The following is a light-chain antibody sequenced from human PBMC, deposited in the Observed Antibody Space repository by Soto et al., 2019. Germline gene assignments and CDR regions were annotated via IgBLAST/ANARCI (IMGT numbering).Light chain of an antibody. Sequence: DIGLTQSPGTLSLSPGERATLSCRASQTVSSSYLAWYQQKPGQAPRLLIYGASTRAAGIPDRFSGSGSGTDFTLTISRLEPEDFAVYYCQQYGDSPLTFGQGTKVDIK. CDR2: GAS. V-gene: IGKV3-20*01. CDR1: QTVSSSY. CDR3: QQYGDSPLT. J-gene: IGKJ1*01.